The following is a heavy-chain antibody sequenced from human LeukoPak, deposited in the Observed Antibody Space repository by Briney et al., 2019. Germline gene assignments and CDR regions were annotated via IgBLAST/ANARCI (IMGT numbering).Heavy chain of an antibody. CDR3: AREDGDAFDI. Sequence: GGSLRLSCAASGFTFSSYAMSWVRQARGKGLEWVSAISGSGGSTYYAGYVKGRFTISRDNSKNTLYLQMNSLRVEDTAIYYCAREDGDAFDIWGQGTMVSVSS. CDR2: ISGSGGST. J-gene: IGHJ3*02. D-gene: IGHD5-24*01. CDR1: GFTFSSYA. V-gene: IGHV3-23*01.